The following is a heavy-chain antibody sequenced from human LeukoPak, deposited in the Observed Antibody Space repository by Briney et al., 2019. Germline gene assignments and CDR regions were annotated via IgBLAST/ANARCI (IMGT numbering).Heavy chain of an antibody. Sequence: VASVKVSCKVSGYTLTELSMHWVRQAPGKGLEWMGGFDPEDGETIYAQKFQGRVTMTEDTSTDTAYMELSSLRSEDTAVYYCARQYYDILTGNYYYYGMDVWGQGTTVTVSS. D-gene: IGHD3-9*01. V-gene: IGHV1-24*01. J-gene: IGHJ6*02. CDR2: FDPEDGET. CDR1: GYTLTELS. CDR3: ARQYYDILTGNYYYYGMDV.